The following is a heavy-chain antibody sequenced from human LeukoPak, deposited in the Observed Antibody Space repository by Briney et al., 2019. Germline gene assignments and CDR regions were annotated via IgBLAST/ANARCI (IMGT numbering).Heavy chain of an antibody. CDR1: GGSFSGYY. CDR2: IYYSGST. J-gene: IGHJ5*02. CDR3: ARDRTRWFDP. V-gene: IGHV4-34*01. Sequence: SETLSLTCAVYGGSFSGYYWSWIRQPPGKGLEWIGEIYYSGSTNYNPSLKSRVTISADTSKNQFSLKLSSVTAADTAVYYCARDRTRWFDPWGQGTLVTVSS.